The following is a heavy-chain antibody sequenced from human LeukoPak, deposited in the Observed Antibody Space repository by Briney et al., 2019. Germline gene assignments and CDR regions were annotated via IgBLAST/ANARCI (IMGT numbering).Heavy chain of an antibody. V-gene: IGHV3-30*04. Sequence: GGSLRLSCAASGFTFSSYAMHWVRQAPGKGPKWVAVISYDGSNKYYADSVKGRFTISRDNSKNTLYLQMNSLRAEDTAVYYCARQVGATYFDYWGQGTLVTVSS. J-gene: IGHJ4*02. D-gene: IGHD1-26*01. CDR2: ISYDGSNK. CDR1: GFTFSSYA. CDR3: ARQVGATYFDY.